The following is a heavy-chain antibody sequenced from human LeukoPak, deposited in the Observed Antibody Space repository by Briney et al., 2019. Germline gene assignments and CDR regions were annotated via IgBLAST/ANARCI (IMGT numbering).Heavy chain of an antibody. Sequence: ASVKVSCKASGYTFTSYYMRWVRQAPGQGLEWMGLINPTGGSTGYAQKFQGRVTMTRDMSTSTDYMELSSLRSEDTAIYYCARDNSVGDNAWWFDPWGQGTQVTVSS. CDR3: ARDNSVGDNAWWFDP. J-gene: IGHJ5*02. CDR2: INPTGGST. V-gene: IGHV1-46*01. D-gene: IGHD1-26*01. CDR1: GYTFTSYY.